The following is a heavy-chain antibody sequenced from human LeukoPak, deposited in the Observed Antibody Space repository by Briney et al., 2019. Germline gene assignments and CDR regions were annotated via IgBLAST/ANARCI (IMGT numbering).Heavy chain of an antibody. J-gene: IGHJ6*02. CDR2: MNPNSGNT. CDR3: ARGSGYSSSWYFRKYYYGMDV. D-gene: IGHD6-13*01. Sequence: ASVKVSCKASGYTFTSYDINWVRQATGQGLEWMGWMNPNSGNTGYAPKFQGRVTMTRNTSISTAYMELSSLRSEDTAVYYCARGSGYSSSWYFRKYYYGMDVWGQGTTVTVSS. V-gene: IGHV1-8*01. CDR1: GYTFTSYD.